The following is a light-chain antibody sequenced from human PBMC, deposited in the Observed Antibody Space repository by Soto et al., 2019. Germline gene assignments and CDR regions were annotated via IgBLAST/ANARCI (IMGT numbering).Light chain of an antibody. CDR2: DAS. Sequence: DIQMTQSPSTLSASVGDRVTITCRASQSITRWLAWYQQKPGEAPKLLIYDASSLESGVPSRFSGSGSGTEFTLTISGLEPEDFAVYYCQHRSTWPPGYTFGQGTKLEIK. J-gene: IGKJ2*01. V-gene: IGKV1-5*01. CDR3: QHRSTWPPGYT. CDR1: QSITRW.